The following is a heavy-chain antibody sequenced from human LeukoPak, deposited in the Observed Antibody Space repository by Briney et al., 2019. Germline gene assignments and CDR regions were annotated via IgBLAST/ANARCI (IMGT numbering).Heavy chain of an antibody. CDR1: GGSISSSSYY. V-gene: IGHV4-39*07. D-gene: IGHD6-13*01. CDR2: IYYSGST. CDR3: ARVGIAAAPFDY. Sequence: SETLSLTCTVSGGSISSSSYYWGWIRQPPGKGLEWIGSIYYSGSTYYNPSLKSRVTISVDTSKNQFSLKLSSVAAADTAVYYCARVGIAAAPFDYWGQGTLVTVSS. J-gene: IGHJ4*02.